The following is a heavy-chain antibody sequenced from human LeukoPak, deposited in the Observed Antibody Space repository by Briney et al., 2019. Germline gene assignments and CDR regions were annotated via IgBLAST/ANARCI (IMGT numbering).Heavy chain of an antibody. CDR1: GYTFTSYG. CDR2: ISAYNGNT. Sequence: ASVKVSCKASGYTFTSYGISRVRQAPGQGLEWMGWISAYNGNTNYAQKLQGRVTMTTDTSTSTAYMELRSLRSDDRSVYYCARANVGSSGRWGFDCWGQGTLVTVCS. CDR3: ARANVGSSGRWGFDC. D-gene: IGHD6-19*01. J-gene: IGHJ4*02. V-gene: IGHV1-18*01.